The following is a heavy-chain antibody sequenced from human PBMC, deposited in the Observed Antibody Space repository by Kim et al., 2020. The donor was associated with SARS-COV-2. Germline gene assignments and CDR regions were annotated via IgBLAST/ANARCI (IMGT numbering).Heavy chain of an antibody. Sequence: SETLSLTCAVYGGSFSGYYWSWIRQPPGKGLEWIGEINHSGSTNYNPSLKSRVTISVDTSKNQFSLKLSSVTAADTAVYYCARMGPYDILTGSSRRINRWWFDPWGQGTLVTVSS. D-gene: IGHD3-9*01. CDR3: ARMGPYDILTGSSRRINRWWFDP. CDR2: INHSGST. CDR1: GGSFSGYY. J-gene: IGHJ5*02. V-gene: IGHV4-34*01.